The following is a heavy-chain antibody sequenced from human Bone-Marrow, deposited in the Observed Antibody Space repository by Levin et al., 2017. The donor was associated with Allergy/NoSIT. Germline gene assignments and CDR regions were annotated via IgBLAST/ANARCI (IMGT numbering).Heavy chain of an antibody. CDR2: ISSSGSTI. V-gene: IGHV3-48*03. CDR3: ARDPWSGEFSYYYYGMDV. D-gene: IGHD3-10*01. J-gene: IGHJ6*02. CDR1: GFTFSSYE. Sequence: GGSLRLSCAASGFTFSSYEMNWVRQAPGKGLEWVSYISSSGSTIYYADSVKGRFTISRDNAKNSLYLQMNSLRAEDTAVYYCARDPWSGEFSYYYYGMDVWGQGTTVTVSS.